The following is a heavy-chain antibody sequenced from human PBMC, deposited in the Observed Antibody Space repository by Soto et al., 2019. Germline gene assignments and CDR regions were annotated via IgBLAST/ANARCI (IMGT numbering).Heavy chain of an antibody. V-gene: IGHV1-18*01. D-gene: IGHD2-15*01. CDR3: ARDGWSGCSGGSCYSPEDNWFDP. CDR1: GYTFTSYG. Sequence: QVQLVQSGAEVKKPGASVKVSCKASGYTFTSYGISWVRQAPGQGLEWMGWISAYNGNTNYAQKRQGRVTMTTDTSTSTAYMELRSLRSDDTAVYYCARDGWSGCSGGSCYSPEDNWFDPWGQGTLVTVSS. CDR2: ISAYNGNT. J-gene: IGHJ5*02.